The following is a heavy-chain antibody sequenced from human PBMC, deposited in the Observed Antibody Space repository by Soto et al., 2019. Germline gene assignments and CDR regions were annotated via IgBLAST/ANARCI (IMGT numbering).Heavy chain of an antibody. D-gene: IGHD1-20*01. CDR2: IDSSSVYI. Sequence: PSCSLRMSGAACGCRGSDYSMNWVRQAPGKRLEWVSSIDSSSVYIYYADSLKGRFTISRDNAKNSLYLQMNSLRAEDTAVYYCVRESISGTGWFDPSGQGTLVTVPS. CDR3: VRESISGTGWFDP. CDR1: GCRGSDYS. V-gene: IGHV3-21*01. J-gene: IGHJ5*02.